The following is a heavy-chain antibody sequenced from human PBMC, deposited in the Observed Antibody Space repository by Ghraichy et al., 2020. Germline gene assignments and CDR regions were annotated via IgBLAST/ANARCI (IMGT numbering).Heavy chain of an antibody. CDR1: GFTFSDYY. CDR3: ARDRPPYYYDSSVDY. J-gene: IGHJ4*02. CDR2: ISSSGSTI. V-gene: IGHV3-11*01. Sequence: GGSLRLSCAASGFTFSDYYMSWIRQAPGKGLEWVSYISSSGSTIYYADSVKGRFTISRDNAKNSLYLQMNSLRAEDTAVYYCARDRPPYYYDSSVDYWGQGTLVTVPS. D-gene: IGHD3-22*01.